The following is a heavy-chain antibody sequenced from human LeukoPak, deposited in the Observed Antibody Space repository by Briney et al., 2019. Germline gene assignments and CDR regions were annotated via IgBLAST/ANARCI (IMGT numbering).Heavy chain of an antibody. CDR3: AIEYSSY. D-gene: IGHD6-13*01. Sequence: KAGGSLRLSCAASGFTFSSYSMNWVRQAPGKGLEWVSSISSSSSYIYYADSVKGRFTTSKNNAKNSLYLQMNTLRAEDTAVYYCAIEYSSYWGQGTLVTVSS. V-gene: IGHV3-21*01. CDR1: GFTFSSYS. J-gene: IGHJ4*02. CDR2: ISSSSSYI.